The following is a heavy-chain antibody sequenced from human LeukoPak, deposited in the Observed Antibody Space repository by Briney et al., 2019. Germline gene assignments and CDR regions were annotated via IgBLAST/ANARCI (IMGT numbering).Heavy chain of an antibody. D-gene: IGHD6-19*01. Sequence: PGGSLRLSCAASGFTFSSYWMSWVRQAPGKGLEWVANIKQDGSEKYYVDSVKGRFTISRDNAKNSLHLQMNRLRAEDTAVYYCARDGYSSGWYVGDAFDIWGQGTMVTVSS. CDR2: IKQDGSEK. J-gene: IGHJ3*02. CDR1: GFTFSSYW. V-gene: IGHV3-7*01. CDR3: ARDGYSSGWYVGDAFDI.